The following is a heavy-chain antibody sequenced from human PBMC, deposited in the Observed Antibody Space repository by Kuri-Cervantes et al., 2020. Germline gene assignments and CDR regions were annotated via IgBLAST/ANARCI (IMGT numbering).Heavy chain of an antibody. CDR3: ATTQSDSSWFDY. D-gene: IGHD6-13*01. CDR2: IGSSGSTI. J-gene: IGHJ4*02. CDR1: GFTFNSYS. Sequence: GESLKISCAASGFTFNSYSMNWIRQAPGKGLEWVSYIGSSGSTIYYADSVKGRFTISRDNAKNSLYLQMNSLRAEDTAVYYCATTQSDSSWFDYWGQGTLVTVSS. V-gene: IGHV3-48*04.